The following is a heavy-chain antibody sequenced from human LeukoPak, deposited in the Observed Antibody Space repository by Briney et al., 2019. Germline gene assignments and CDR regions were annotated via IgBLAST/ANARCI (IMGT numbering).Heavy chain of an antibody. J-gene: IGHJ4*02. Sequence: GGSLRLSCAASGFTFSSYSMNWVRQAPGKGLEWVSSISSSSSYVYYADSVKGRFTIPRDNAKNSLYLQMNSLRAEATAVYYCARDLGGSSSWSPYFDYWGQGTLVTVSS. CDR1: GFTFSSYS. V-gene: IGHV3-21*01. CDR2: ISSSSSYV. CDR3: ARDLGGSSSWSPYFDY. D-gene: IGHD6-13*01.